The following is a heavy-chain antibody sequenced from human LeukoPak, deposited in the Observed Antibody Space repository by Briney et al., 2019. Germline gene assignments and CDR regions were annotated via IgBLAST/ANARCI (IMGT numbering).Heavy chain of an antibody. J-gene: IGHJ5*02. V-gene: IGHV1-2*06. CDR1: GYTFTGYY. CDR2: INPDSGGT. D-gene: IGHD3-10*01. CDR3: AREPATMVRGVLLGRFDP. Sequence: GASVKVSCKASGYTFTGYYMHWVRQAPEQGLEWMGRINPDSGGTNYAQKFQGRVTMIRDTSISTAYMELSRLRSDDTAVYYCAREPATMVRGVLLGRFDPWGQGTLVTVSS.